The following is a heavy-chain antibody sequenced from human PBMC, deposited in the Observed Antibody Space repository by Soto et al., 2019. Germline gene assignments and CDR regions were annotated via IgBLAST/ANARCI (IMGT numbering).Heavy chain of an antibody. CDR1: GGSISSSSYY. Sequence: QLQLQESGPGLVKPSETLSLTCTVSGGSISSSSYYWGWIRQPPGKGLEWIGSTSSSGSTYYNPSLKSRVTISVDTSKNQIYLKLSSVTAADTAVYYGAVYCSSTSCLRRAVDIWGQGTKVTVSS. V-gene: IGHV4-39*01. CDR2: TSSSGST. D-gene: IGHD2-2*01. CDR3: AVYCSSTSCLRRAVDI. J-gene: IGHJ3*02.